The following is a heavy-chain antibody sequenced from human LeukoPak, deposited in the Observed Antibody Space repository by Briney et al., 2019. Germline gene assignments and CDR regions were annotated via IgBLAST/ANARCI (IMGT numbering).Heavy chain of an antibody. Sequence: GGSLRLSCAASGFTFSSYAMSWVRQAPGKGLEWVANIKQDGSEKYYVDSVKGRFTISRDNAKNSLYLQMNSLRAEDTAVYYCARWATKYCSSTSCQSPSRFDYWGQGTLVTVSS. CDR3: ARWATKYCSSTSCQSPSRFDY. CDR1: GFTFSSYA. V-gene: IGHV3-7*01. CDR2: IKQDGSEK. J-gene: IGHJ4*02. D-gene: IGHD2-2*01.